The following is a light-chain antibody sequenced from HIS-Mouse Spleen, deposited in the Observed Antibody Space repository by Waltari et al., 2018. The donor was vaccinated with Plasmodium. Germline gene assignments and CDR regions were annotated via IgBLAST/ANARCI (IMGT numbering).Light chain of an antibody. V-gene: IGKV4-1*01. CDR3: QQYYSTPPYT. J-gene: IGKJ2*01. CDR1: QSVLYSSKNKNY. Sequence: DIVMTQSPDSLAVSLGERATINCKSSQSVLYSSKNKNYLAWYQQKPGQPPKLLIYWAATPESGVPYRFSGSGSGTDFTLTISSLQAEDVAVYYCQQYYSTPPYTFGQGTKLEIK. CDR2: WAA.